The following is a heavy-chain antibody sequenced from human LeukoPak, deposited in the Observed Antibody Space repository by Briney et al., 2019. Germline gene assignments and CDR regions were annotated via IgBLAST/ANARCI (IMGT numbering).Heavy chain of an antibody. CDR2: INPNSGGT. CDR1: GYTFTGYY. Sequence: GASVKVSCKASGYTFTGYYMHWVRQAPGQGLEWMGRINPNSGGTNYAQKFQGRVTMTRDTSISTAYMELSRLRSDDTAVYYCARDPSLTWWWGFEHWGQGTLVTVSS. CDR3: ARDPSLTWWWGFEH. D-gene: IGHD2-8*02. J-gene: IGHJ4*02. V-gene: IGHV1-2*06.